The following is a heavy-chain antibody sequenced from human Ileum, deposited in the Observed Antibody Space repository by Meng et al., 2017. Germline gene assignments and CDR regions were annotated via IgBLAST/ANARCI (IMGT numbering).Heavy chain of an antibody. D-gene: IGHD4-23*01. CDR1: GYTFTDSV. J-gene: IGHJ4*02. CDR2: LNPAIDST. CDR3: AKERGGLFDS. Sequence: QSGPQVKEPGAAVRLSCTASGYTFTDSVLHWVPQAPGQRPEWMGWLNPAIDSTYYLQKLRGRITITRDSSANTIYLDLGGLTPDDTAVYFCAKERGGLFDSWGQGSLVTVSS. V-gene: IGHV1-3*01.